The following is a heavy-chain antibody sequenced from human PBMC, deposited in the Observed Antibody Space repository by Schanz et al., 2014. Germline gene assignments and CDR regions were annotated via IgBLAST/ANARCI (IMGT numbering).Heavy chain of an antibody. Sequence: LSCAASVFTFSDHYMDWVRQAPGKGLEWVGRVRNKNNRDTTEYAASVKGRFTISRDDSKKSLYLQMNSLKIEDTAMYECGSRVSRSRMGCRSVYGREGERSDV. CDR3: GSRVSRSRMGCRSVYGREGERSDV. CDR1: VFTFSDHY. D-gene: IGHD3-10*01. CDR2: VRNKNNRDTT. J-gene: IGHJ6*01. V-gene: IGHV3-72*01.